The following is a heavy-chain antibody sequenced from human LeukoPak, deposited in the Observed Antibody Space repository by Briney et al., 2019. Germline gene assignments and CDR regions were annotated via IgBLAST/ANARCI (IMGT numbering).Heavy chain of an antibody. D-gene: IGHD3-10*01. CDR3: ARGSADGSGTFFDY. Sequence: ASVKVSCKASGYIFTNYGISWLRQAPGQGLELMGWINPYNAKTNYAQKFQGRITMSTDTSTSTVYMELRSLRSDDAAVYSCARGSADGSGTFFDYWGQGILVSVSS. J-gene: IGHJ4*02. CDR2: INPYNAKT. CDR1: GYIFTNYG. V-gene: IGHV1-18*01.